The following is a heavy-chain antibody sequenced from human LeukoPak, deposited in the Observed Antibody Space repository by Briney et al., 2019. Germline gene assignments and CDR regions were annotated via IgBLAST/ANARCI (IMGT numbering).Heavy chain of an antibody. D-gene: IGHD6-19*01. CDR2: INPNSGGT. Sequence: ASVKVSCKASGYTFTGYYIHWVRQAPGQGLEWMGWINPNSGGTDYAQKFQGRVAMTRDTAINTAYMELNRLRSDDTAVHYCASYSGWDADFFDNWGQGTLVTVSS. CDR1: GYTFTGYY. J-gene: IGHJ4*02. V-gene: IGHV1-2*02. CDR3: ASYSGWDADFFDN.